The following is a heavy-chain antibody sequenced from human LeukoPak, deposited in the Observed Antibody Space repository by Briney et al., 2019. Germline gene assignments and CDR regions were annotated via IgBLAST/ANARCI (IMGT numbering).Heavy chain of an antibody. D-gene: IGHD1-1*01. Sequence: GGSLRLSCAASGFTFSDYDTHWVREATGKGLDWVSAIGTAGDTYYTGSVKGRFTISRENAKNSLYLQMNSLRAGDTAVYYCVRVAKERVGGVYYFDYWGQGTPVTVSS. CDR1: GFTFSDYD. CDR3: VRVAKERVGGVYYFDY. V-gene: IGHV3-13*01. J-gene: IGHJ4*02. CDR2: IGTAGDT.